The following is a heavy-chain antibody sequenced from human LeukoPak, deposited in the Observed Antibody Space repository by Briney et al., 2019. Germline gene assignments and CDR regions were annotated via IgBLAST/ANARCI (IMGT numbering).Heavy chain of an antibody. Sequence: PGGSLRLSCAASGFTFSSYGMHWVRQAPGKGLEWVAVIWYDGSNKYYADSVKGRFTISRDNSKNTLYLQMNSLRAEDTAVYYCAKSIAAAGTDYFDYWGQGTPVTVSS. D-gene: IGHD6-13*01. CDR1: GFTFSSYG. CDR3: AKSIAAAGTDYFDY. V-gene: IGHV3-33*06. CDR2: IWYDGSNK. J-gene: IGHJ4*02.